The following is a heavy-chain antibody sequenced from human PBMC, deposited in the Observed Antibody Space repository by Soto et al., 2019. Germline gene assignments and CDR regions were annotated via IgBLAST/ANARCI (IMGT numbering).Heavy chain of an antibody. CDR3: ARDRAYDFCSGTSRTSYGMDV. J-gene: IGHJ6*02. Sequence: QVQLVEYGGGEVQPGRSLRLSCAASGFTFSSYGMHWVRQAPGKGLEWVAVMWYDGSNKYYAESVKGRFTISRDNSERSLFLPTDRLRGEDTAVYYCARDRAYDFCSGTSRTSYGMDVWGQGTTVTVSS. CDR2: MWYDGSNK. CDR1: GFTFSSYG. V-gene: IGHV3-33*01. D-gene: IGHD3-3*01.